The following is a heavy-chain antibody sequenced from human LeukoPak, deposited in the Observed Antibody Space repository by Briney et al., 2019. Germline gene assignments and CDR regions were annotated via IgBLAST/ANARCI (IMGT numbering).Heavy chain of an antibody. Sequence: PGGSLRLSCAASGFTFSSNAIHWVRQAPGKGLEWVAEISYDGGNTYYADSVKGRFTISRDNSKNTLYLQMNSLRAEDTAVYYCAKESTGIHFDYWGQGTLVTVSS. V-gene: IGHV3-30-3*01. CDR3: AKESTGIHFDY. CDR1: GFTFSSNA. J-gene: IGHJ4*02. D-gene: IGHD1-1*01. CDR2: ISYDGGNT.